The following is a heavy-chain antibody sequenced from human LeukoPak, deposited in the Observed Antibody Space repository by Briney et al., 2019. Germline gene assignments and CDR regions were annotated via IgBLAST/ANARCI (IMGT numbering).Heavy chain of an antibody. Sequence: ASVKVSCKASGYTFTSYYIHWVRQAPGQGLEWMGIINPSGGSTSYAQKFQGRVTTTRDTSTSTVYMELSSLRSEDTAVYYCAIGFYGDYDPIGVAWFDPWGQGTLVTVSS. CDR2: INPSGGST. CDR3: AIGFYGDYDPIGVAWFDP. J-gene: IGHJ5*02. CDR1: GYTFTSYY. V-gene: IGHV1-46*01. D-gene: IGHD4-17*01.